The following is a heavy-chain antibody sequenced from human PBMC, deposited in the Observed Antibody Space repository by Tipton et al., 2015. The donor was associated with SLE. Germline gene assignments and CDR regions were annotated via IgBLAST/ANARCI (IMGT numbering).Heavy chain of an antibody. CDR2: IWYDGSRK. V-gene: IGHV3-33*03. J-gene: IGHJ4*02. Sequence: SLRLSCAASGVTSSRHGFHWVRQAPGKGLEWVAVIWYDGSRKYYGDSVNGRFTISRDNFKNSLYLQMNSLRAEDTALYYCAKDRVDFGDYAAGNFDSWGQGILVVVSS. D-gene: IGHD4-17*01. CDR3: AKDRVDFGDYAAGNFDS. CDR1: GVTSSRHG.